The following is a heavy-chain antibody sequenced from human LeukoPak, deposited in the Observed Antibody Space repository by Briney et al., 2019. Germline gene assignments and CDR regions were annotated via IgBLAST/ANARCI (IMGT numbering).Heavy chain of an antibody. CDR1: GFTFSSYS. Sequence: GGSLRLSCAASGFTFSSYSMNWVRQAPGKGLEWVSSISNGSSYIYYADSVKGRFTISRDNSKNTLYLQMNSLRAEDTAVYYCAKTPGWRLNAAFDIWGQGTMVTVSS. CDR2: ISNGSSYI. CDR3: AKTPGWRLNAAFDI. J-gene: IGHJ3*02. V-gene: IGHV3-21*04. D-gene: IGHD2-21*02.